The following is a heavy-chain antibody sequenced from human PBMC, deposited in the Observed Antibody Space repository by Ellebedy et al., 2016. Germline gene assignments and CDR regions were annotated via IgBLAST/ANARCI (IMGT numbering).Heavy chain of an antibody. V-gene: IGHV1-2*02. J-gene: IGHJ6*02. Sequence: ASVKVSCXASGYTFTGYYMHWVRQAPGQGLEWMGWINPNSGGTNYAQKFQGRVTMTRNTSISTAYMELSSLRSEDTAVYYCARGYDSSGYYISYYYGMDVWGQGTTVTVSS. CDR2: INPNSGGT. CDR3: ARGYDSSGYYISYYYGMDV. D-gene: IGHD3-22*01. CDR1: GYTFTGYY.